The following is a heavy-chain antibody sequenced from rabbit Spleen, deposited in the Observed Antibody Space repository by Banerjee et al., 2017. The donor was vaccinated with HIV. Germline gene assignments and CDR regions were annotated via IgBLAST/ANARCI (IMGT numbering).Heavy chain of an antibody. J-gene: IGHJ6*01. CDR2: AYAGSSGST. CDR3: ARDSGTSFSTYGMDL. CDR1: GFSLSSSYY. D-gene: IGHD8-1*01. V-gene: IGHV1S40*01. Sequence: QSLEESGGDLVKPGASLTLTCTASGFSLSSSYYMCWVRQAPGKGLEWVACAYAGSSGSTYSATWAKGRFTISKTSSTTVTLQMTSLTAADTATYFCARDSGTSFSTYGMDLWGQGTLVTVS.